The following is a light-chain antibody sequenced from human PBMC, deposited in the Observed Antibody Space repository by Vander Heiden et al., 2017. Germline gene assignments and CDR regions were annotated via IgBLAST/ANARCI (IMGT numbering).Light chain of an antibody. CDR2: WAS. Sequence: DIVMTQSPDSLAVSLGERATINCKSSQSVLYSSNNKNYLAWYQQKPGQPPKLLMYWASTRESGVPDRFTGCRPGTDFTLTISSLQAEDVAVYYCQQYYSTPRTFGQGTKVXIK. CDR3: QQYYSTPRT. V-gene: IGKV4-1*01. J-gene: IGKJ1*01. CDR1: QSVLYSSNNKNY.